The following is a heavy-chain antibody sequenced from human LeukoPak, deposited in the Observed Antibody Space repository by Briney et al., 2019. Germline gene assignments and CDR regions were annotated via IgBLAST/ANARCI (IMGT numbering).Heavy chain of an antibody. V-gene: IGHV1-18*01. CDR2: ISAYNGNT. CDR1: GYTFTSYG. CDR3: ARAIIRGVIIYNWFDP. D-gene: IGHD3-10*01. Sequence: GASVKVSCKASGYTFTSYGISWVRQAPGQGLEWMGWISAYNGNTNYAQKLQGRVTMTTDTSTSTAYMELRSLRSDDTAVYYCARAIIRGVIIYNWFDPWGQGTLVTVSS. J-gene: IGHJ5*02.